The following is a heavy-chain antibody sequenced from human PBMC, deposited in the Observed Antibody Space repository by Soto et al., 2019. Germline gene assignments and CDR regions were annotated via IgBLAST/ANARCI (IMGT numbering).Heavy chain of an antibody. Sequence: SVKGSFKASGGTLSSYAISWVRQAPGQGLEWMGGIITIFGTANCAQKFQGRVTITADKSTSTAYMELSSLRSEDTAVYYCARGPNEYGDYDAFDIWGQGTMVTVSS. CDR3: ARGPNEYGDYDAFDI. D-gene: IGHD4-17*01. CDR1: GGTLSSYA. V-gene: IGHV1-69*06. CDR2: IITIFGTA. J-gene: IGHJ3*02.